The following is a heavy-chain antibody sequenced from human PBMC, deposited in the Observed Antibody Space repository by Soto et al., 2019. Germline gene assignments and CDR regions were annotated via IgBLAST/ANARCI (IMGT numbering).Heavy chain of an antibody. D-gene: IGHD3-22*01. Sequence: SVKVSCKASGGTFSSYAISWVRQAPGQGLEWMGGIIPIFGTANYAQKFQGRVTITADESTSTAYMELSSLRSEDTAVYYCASHISGYHLRPFDYWGQGTLVTVSS. J-gene: IGHJ4*02. V-gene: IGHV1-69*13. CDR3: ASHISGYHLRPFDY. CDR2: IIPIFGTA. CDR1: GGTFSSYA.